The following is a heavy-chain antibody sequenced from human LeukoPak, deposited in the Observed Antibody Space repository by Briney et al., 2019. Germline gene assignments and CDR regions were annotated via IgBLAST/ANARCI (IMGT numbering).Heavy chain of an antibody. J-gene: IGHJ5*02. D-gene: IGHD3-10*01. CDR1: GGSFSGYY. V-gene: IGHV4-34*01. Sequence: SSETLSLTCAVYGGSFSGYYWSWIRQPSGKGLEWIGEINHSGSTNYNPSLKSRVTISVDTSKNQFSLKLSSVTAADTAVYYCARGRPVLLWFGEPSNWFDPWGQGTLVTVSS. CDR2: INHSGST. CDR3: ARGRPVLLWFGEPSNWFDP.